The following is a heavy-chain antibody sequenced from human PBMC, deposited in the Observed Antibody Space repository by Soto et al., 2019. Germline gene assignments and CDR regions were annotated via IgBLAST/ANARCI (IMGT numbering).Heavy chain of an antibody. CDR3: AKGGNGSGNLLVY. D-gene: IGHD3-3*01. Sequence: RLSCAASGFTFSSYDMHWVRQAPGKGVEWVAVIPYDGSNEYYADSVKGRFTISRDLTKNTLYLQMNSLRTEDTAVYYCAKGGNGSGNLLVYWGQGTLVTVSS. J-gene: IGHJ4*02. CDR1: GFTFSSYD. V-gene: IGHV3-30*18. CDR2: IPYDGSNE.